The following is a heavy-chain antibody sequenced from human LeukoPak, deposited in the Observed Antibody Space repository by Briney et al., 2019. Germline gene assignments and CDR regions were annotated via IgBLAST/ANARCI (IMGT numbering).Heavy chain of an antibody. D-gene: IGHD3-22*01. V-gene: IGHV3-11*05. CDR1: GFTFSDYY. CDR3: ARANYYDSSGYVY. Sequence: GGSLRLSCAASGFTFSDYYMSWIRQAPGKGLEWVSYISSSSGYTNYADSVKGRFTISRDNAKNSLYLQMNSLRAEDTAVYYCARANYYDSSGYVYWGQGTLVTVSS. J-gene: IGHJ4*02. CDR2: ISSSSGYT.